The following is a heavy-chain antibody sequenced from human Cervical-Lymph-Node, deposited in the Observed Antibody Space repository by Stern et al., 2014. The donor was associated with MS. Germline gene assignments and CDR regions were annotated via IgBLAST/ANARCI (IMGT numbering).Heavy chain of an antibody. CDR2: IHPSGSA. CDR1: GGSISSGSDY. D-gene: IGHD5-18*01. Sequence: QLQLQESGPGLVKPSQTLSLTCTVSGGSISSGSDYWSWIRQPVGKGLEWIGRIHPSGSAFYTPSLKSRVTISTNPSMNQFSLELNSATAADTAIYYCASGYRIFDYWGQGILVTVSS. V-gene: IGHV4-61*02. J-gene: IGHJ4*02. CDR3: ASGYRIFDY.